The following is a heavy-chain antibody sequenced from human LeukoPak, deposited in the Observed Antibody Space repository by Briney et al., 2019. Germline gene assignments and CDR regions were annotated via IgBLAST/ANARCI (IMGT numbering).Heavy chain of an antibody. J-gene: IGHJ4*02. V-gene: IGHV3-7*01. CDR2: IKQDGSEK. CDR3: ARDYGGNSNKVLDY. CDR1: GFTFSSYW. D-gene: IGHD2-21*02. Sequence: PGGSLRLSCAASGFTFSSYWMSWVRQAPGKGLEWVANIKQDGSEKYYVDSVKGRFTISRDNAKNSLYLQMNSLRAEDTAVYYCARDYGGNSNKVLDYWGQGTLVTVSS.